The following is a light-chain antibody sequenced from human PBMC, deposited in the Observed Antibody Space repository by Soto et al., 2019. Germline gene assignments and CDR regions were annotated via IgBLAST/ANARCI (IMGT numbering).Light chain of an antibody. CDR2: RAS. J-gene: IGKJ4*01. CDR1: QSVSSGY. Sequence: EIVLTQSPGTLSLSPGERATLSCRASQSVSSGYLAWYQKKPGQTPKVLIYRASSRDTGIPDRFSGSGSGTEFTLTISRLEPEDFAVYYCQQYGSSPLTFGGGTKVEIK. CDR3: QQYGSSPLT. V-gene: IGKV3-20*01.